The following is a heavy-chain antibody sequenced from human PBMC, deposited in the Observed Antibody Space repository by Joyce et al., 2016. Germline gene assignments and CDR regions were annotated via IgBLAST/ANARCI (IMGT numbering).Heavy chain of an antibody. CDR2: LSSSSSYR. J-gene: IGHJ4*02. D-gene: IGHD2-8*01. CDR3: ARSSYTNGIFDY. CDR1: GFTFSSYS. Sequence: EVQLVESGGCLVKPGGSLRLSCAASGFTFSSYSMSWVRQAPGKGLEWVSSLSSSSSYRKYTDSVKGRFTISRDNAKNALYRQRNSLRVEETAVYYCARSSYTNGIFDYWGQGTLVTVSS. V-gene: IGHV3-21*01.